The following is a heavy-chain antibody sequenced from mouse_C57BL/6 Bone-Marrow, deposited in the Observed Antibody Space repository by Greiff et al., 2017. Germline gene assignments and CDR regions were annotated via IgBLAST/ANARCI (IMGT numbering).Heavy chain of an antibody. J-gene: IGHJ4*01. CDR3: ARSYDYDDYTMDY. D-gene: IGHD2-4*01. CDR1: GYTFTNYW. CDR2: MHPNGGSP. Sequence: QVQLQQPGAELVKPGASVKLSCKASGYTFTNYWMHWVKQRPGQGLAWIGMMHPNGGSPDYNEKFKSEATLSVDKSARTDYMGLSSLTSEDSSVYYCARSYDYDDYTMDYWGQGTSVTVSS. V-gene: IGHV1-64*01.